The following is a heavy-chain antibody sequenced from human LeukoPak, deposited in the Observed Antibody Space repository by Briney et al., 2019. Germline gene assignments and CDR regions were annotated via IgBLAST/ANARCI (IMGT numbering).Heavy chain of an antibody. D-gene: IGHD3-22*01. J-gene: IGHJ2*01. CDR1: GFTFSSYG. V-gene: IGHV3-23*01. CDR3: ARDSSGYTFGYFDL. CDR2: ISASGGPT. Sequence: PGGSLRLSCAASGFTFSSYGMHWVRQAPGKGLEWVSIISASGGPTYYADSVKGRFTISRDNSKNTLYLQMNTLRAEDTAVYYCARDSSGYTFGYFDLWGRGTLVTVSS.